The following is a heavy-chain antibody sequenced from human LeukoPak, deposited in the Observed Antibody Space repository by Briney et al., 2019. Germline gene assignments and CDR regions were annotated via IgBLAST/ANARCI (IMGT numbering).Heavy chain of an antibody. J-gene: IGHJ4*02. CDR3: AREGLATMIRGVIPY. V-gene: IGHV4-59*01. Sequence: PSETLSLTCTVSGGSISSYYWSWIRQPPGKGLEWIGYIYFNGNTNYNPSLKSRVTISVDTSKNQFSLKLSSVTAADTAVYYCAREGLATMIRGVIPYWGQGTLVTVSS. CDR1: GGSISSYY. D-gene: IGHD3-10*01. CDR2: IYFNGNT.